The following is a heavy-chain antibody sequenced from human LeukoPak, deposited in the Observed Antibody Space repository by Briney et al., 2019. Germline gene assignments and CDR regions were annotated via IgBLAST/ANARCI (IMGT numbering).Heavy chain of an antibody. CDR3: ARGRIAAAGPPDY. Sequence: ASVKVSCKASGYTFTSYDINWVRQATGQGLEWMGWMNPNSGNTGYAQKFQGRVTMTRNTSISTAYMELSSLRSEDTAAYYCARGRIAAAGPPDYWGQGTLVTVSS. J-gene: IGHJ4*02. CDR2: MNPNSGNT. D-gene: IGHD6-13*01. V-gene: IGHV1-8*01. CDR1: GYTFTSYD.